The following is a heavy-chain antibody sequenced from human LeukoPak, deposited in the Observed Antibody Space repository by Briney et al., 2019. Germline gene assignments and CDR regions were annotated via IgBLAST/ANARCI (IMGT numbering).Heavy chain of an antibody. CDR1: GGSFSGYY. V-gene: IGHV4-34*01. D-gene: IGHD3-10*01. J-gene: IGHJ2*01. CDR2: INPSGGT. Sequence: PSETLSLTCAVSGGSFSGYYWNWIRQPPGNGLEWIGEINPSGGTNYSPSLKSRVTISVNTSTNQFSLKLSSVTAADTAVYYCARGSPPYYYGSGSRRYFDLWGRGTLVTVSS. CDR3: ARGSPPYYYGSGSRRYFDL.